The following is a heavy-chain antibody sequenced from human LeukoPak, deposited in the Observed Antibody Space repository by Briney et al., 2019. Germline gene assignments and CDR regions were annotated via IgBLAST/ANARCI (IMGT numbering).Heavy chain of an antibody. CDR2: ISAYNGNT. J-gene: IGHJ6*02. V-gene: IGHV1-18*01. CDR1: GYTFTSYG. Sequence: ASVKVSCKASGYTFTSYGISWVRQAPGQGLEWMGWISAYNGNTNYAQKLQGRVTMATDTSTSTAYMELRSLRSDDTAVYYCARDLLHGSPIRRPGHYYGMDVWGQGTTVTVSS. D-gene: IGHD5-24*01. CDR3: ARDLLHGSPIRRPGHYYGMDV.